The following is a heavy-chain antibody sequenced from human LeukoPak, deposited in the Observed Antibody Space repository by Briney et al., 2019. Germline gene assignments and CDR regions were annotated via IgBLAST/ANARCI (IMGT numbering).Heavy chain of an antibody. V-gene: IGHV3-23*01. CDR2: ISGSAGST. Sequence: LSGGSLRLSCAASGFTFSSYAMSWVRQAPGKGLEWVSAISGSAGSTYYADSVKGRFTVSRDNSKNTLYLQMNSLRAEDTAVYYCAKDGEVVSPNYFDYWGQGTLVTVSS. CDR3: AKDGEVVSPNYFDY. CDR1: GFTFSSYA. J-gene: IGHJ4*02. D-gene: IGHD3-10*01.